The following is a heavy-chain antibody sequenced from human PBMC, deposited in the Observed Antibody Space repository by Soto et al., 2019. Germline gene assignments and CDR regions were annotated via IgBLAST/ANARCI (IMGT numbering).Heavy chain of an antibody. J-gene: IGHJ5*02. CDR3: ARDSSSWFFNWFDP. Sequence: PSPTLSLTCAISGDSVSRNSAAWNLIRQSPSRGLEWLGRTYYRTKWYNDYAVSVKSRITINPDTSKNQFALQLNSVTPEDTAVYYCARDSSSWFFNWFDPWGQGTLVTVSS. V-gene: IGHV6-1*01. CDR2: TYYRTKWYN. CDR1: GDSVSRNSAA. D-gene: IGHD6-13*01.